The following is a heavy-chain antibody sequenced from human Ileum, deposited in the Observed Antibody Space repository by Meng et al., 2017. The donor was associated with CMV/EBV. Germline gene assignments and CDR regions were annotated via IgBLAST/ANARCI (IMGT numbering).Heavy chain of an antibody. D-gene: IGHD1-26*01. CDR1: GGSISTNSDY. CDR2: VHYTGTT. V-gene: IGHV4-39*07. CDR3: ARDRTVGPTPDGSLGA. J-gene: IGHJ4*02. Sequence: RLQESGPGPVKPSEPLSLTCTVPGGSISTNSDYWGWVRQPPGKGLEWIATVHYTGTTYYNPSLKSPVIISIDTSKNQFSLRLTSVTAADTAVYYCARDRTVGPTPDGSLGAWGQGTLVTVSS.